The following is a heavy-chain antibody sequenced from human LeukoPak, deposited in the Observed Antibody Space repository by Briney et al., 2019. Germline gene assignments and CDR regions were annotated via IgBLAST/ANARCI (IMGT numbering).Heavy chain of an antibody. Sequence: GGSLTLSCAASGFSFSTYSMNWVRQAPGKGLEWISYISNSGHTTYYAESVKGRFTISRGNAWNSLYLQMNSLRGEDTAVYCARRITISGLGYYMDVWGKGTTVIVSS. CDR2: ISNSGHTT. J-gene: IGHJ6*04. CDR1: GFSFSTYS. CDR3: ARRITISGLGYYMDV. V-gene: IGHV3-48*01. D-gene: IGHD3-3*01.